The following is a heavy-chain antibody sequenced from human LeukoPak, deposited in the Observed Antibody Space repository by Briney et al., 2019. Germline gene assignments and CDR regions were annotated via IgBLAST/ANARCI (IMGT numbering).Heavy chain of an antibody. CDR2: ISYDGSNK. Sequence: PGGSLRLSCAASGFTFSSYAMHWVRQAPGKGLEWVAVISYDGSNKYYADSVKGRFTISRDSSKNTLYLRMNSLRAEDTAVYYCATLGLYYYGSGSFGYWGQGTLVTVSS. D-gene: IGHD3-10*01. CDR1: GFTFSSYA. V-gene: IGHV3-30-3*01. J-gene: IGHJ4*02. CDR3: ATLGLYYYGSGSFGY.